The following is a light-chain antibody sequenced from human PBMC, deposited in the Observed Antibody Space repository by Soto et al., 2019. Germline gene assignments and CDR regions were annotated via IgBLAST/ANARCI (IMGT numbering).Light chain of an antibody. Sequence: DIQMTQSPSSLSASVGDRVTITCRASQGISNYLAWYQQKPGKVPKLLIYAASTLQSGVPSRFSGSGSGTDFPLTISSLQPEDVAAYYCQKYNSASFTFGPGTKVDIK. J-gene: IGKJ3*01. V-gene: IGKV1-27*01. CDR1: QGISNY. CDR3: QKYNSASFT. CDR2: AAS.